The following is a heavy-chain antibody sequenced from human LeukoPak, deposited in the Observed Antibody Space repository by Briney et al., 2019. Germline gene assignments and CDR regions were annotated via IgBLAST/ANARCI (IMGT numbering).Heavy chain of an antibody. J-gene: IGHJ4*02. D-gene: IGHD6-19*01. CDR3: AKPLKPAVAAFDY. Sequence: GGSLRLSCAASGFTFSSYAMSWVHQAPGKGLEWVSAISGSGGSTYYADSVKGRFTISRDNSKNTLYLQMNSLRAEDTAVYYCAKPLKPAVAAFDYWGQGTLVTVSS. CDR1: GFTFSSYA. V-gene: IGHV3-23*01. CDR2: ISGSGGST.